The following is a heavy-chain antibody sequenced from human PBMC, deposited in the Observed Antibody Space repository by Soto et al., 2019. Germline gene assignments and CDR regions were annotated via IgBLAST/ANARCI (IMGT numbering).Heavy chain of an antibody. J-gene: IGHJ4*02. V-gene: IGHV3-72*01. CDR2: SRNKAMRYST. Sequence: EVQVVESGGGLVQPGGSLRLSCAASGFTFSDHYMDWVRQAPGKGLEWVGRSRNKAMRYSTEYAGSVRGRFTISRDGSGDSVYLEMNSLKIDDTAVYYCAVDIVGTGSYWGQGTLVTVSS. D-gene: IGHD5-12*01. CDR3: AVDIVGTGSY. CDR1: GFTFSDHY.